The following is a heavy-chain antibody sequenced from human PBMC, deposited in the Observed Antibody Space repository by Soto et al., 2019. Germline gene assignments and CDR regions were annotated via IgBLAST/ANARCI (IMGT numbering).Heavy chain of an antibody. V-gene: IGHV1-18*01. CDR3: ARDGVIAVAGVGNWFDP. D-gene: IGHD6-19*01. CDR2: ISAYNGNT. J-gene: IGHJ5*02. Sequence: ASVKVSCKASGYTFTSYGISWVRQAPGQGLEWMGWISAYNGNTNYAQKLQGRVTMTTDTSTSTAYMELRSLRSDDTAVYYCARDGVIAVAGVGNWFDPWGQGTLVTVSS. CDR1: GYTFTSYG.